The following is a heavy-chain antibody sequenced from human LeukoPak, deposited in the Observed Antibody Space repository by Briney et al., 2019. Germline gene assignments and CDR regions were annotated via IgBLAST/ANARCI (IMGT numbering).Heavy chain of an antibody. J-gene: IGHJ6*02. CDR3: AAGYSSGWPLNYYYGMDV. CDR1: GGSISSSSYY. CDR2: INHSGST. V-gene: IGHV4-39*07. D-gene: IGHD6-19*01. Sequence: SETLSLTCTVSGGSISSSSYYWSWIRQPPGKGLEWIGEINHSGSTNYNPSLKSRVTISVDTSKNQFSLKLSSVTAADTAVYYCAAGYSSGWPLNYYYGMDVWGQGTTVTVSS.